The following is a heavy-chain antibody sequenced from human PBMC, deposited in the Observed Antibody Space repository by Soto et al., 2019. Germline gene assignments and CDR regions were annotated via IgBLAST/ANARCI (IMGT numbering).Heavy chain of an antibody. J-gene: IGHJ3*02. CDR2: INPSGGST. D-gene: IGHD3-22*01. CDR3: ARVVTYYYDSSGGYDAFDI. CDR1: GYTFTSYY. V-gene: IGHV1-46*01. Sequence: ASVKVSCKASGYTFTSYYMHWVRQAPGQGLEWMGIINPSGGSTSYAQKFQGRVTMTRDASTSTVYMELSSLRSEDTAVYYCARVVTYYYDSSGGYDAFDIWGQGTMVTVSS.